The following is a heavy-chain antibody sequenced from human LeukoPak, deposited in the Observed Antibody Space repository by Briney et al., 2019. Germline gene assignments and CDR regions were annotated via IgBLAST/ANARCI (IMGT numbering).Heavy chain of an antibody. CDR3: ARPYGGNSGGHAFDI. V-gene: IGHV4-30-4*08. CDR1: GGSISSGDYY. CDR2: IYYSGST. D-gene: IGHD4-23*01. J-gene: IGHJ3*02. Sequence: SQTLSLTCTVSGGSISSGDYYWSWIRQPPGKGLEWIGYIYYSGSTYYNPSLKSRVTISVDTSKNQFPLKLSSVTAADTAVYYCARPYGGNSGGHAFDIWGQGTMVTVSS.